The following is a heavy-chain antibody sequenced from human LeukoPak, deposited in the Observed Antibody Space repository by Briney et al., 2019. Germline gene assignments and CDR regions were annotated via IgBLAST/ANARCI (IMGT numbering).Heavy chain of an antibody. CDR1: GFSLSTSGMC. CDR3: ARGQQLVQYFDF. D-gene: IGHD6-13*01. V-gene: IGHV2-70*01. CDR2: IDWDDDK. Sequence: SGPALVKPTQTLTLTCTFSGFSLSTSGMCVSWIRQPPGKALEWLALIDWDDDKDYSTSLKARLTISKDTSKNQVVLTMTNMDPVDTATYYCARGQQLVQYFDFWGQGTLVTVSS. J-gene: IGHJ4*02.